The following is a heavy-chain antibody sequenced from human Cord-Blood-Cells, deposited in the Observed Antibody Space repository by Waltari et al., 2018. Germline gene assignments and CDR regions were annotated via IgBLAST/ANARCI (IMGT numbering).Heavy chain of an antibody. CDR3: ARERVNWGFDY. Sequence: QVQLVQSGAEVKKPGASVKVSCKASGYTFTGYYMHWVRQAPGQGLEWMGWINPNSGGTNYAQKVQGRVTMTRDTSISTAYMELSRLRSDDTAVYYCARERVNWGFDYWGQGTLVTVSS. D-gene: IGHD7-27*01. J-gene: IGHJ4*02. CDR1: GYTFTGYY. CDR2: INPNSGGT. V-gene: IGHV1-2*02.